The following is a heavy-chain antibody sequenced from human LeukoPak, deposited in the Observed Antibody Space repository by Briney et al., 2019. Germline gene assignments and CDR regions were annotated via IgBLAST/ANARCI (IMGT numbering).Heavy chain of an antibody. V-gene: IGHV1-18*01. J-gene: IGHJ4*02. D-gene: IGHD3-22*01. CDR3: ARDDRARSYDSSGPRYY. Sequence: ASVKVSCKASGYTFTSYGISWVRQAPGQGLERMGWISAYNGNTNYAQKLQGRVTRTTDTSTSTAYMELRSLRSDDTAVYYCARDDRARSYDSSGPRYYWGQGTLVTVSS. CDR1: GYTFTSYG. CDR2: ISAYNGNT.